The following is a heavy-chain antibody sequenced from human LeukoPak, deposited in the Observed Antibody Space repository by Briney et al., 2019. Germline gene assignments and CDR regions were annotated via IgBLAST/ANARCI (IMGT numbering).Heavy chain of an antibody. J-gene: IGHJ3*02. CDR3: ANFDGDSQAFHI. V-gene: IGHV3-30*18. Sequence: SLRLSCAASGFTFTNYNMHWVRQTPGKGLQWVAAILYDGSKKYYADSVKGRFSVYRDNSNYTLYLQMNSLKTEDTAVYSCANFDGDSQAFHIWGQGTMVTVSS. D-gene: IGHD3-9*01. CDR1: GFTFTNYN. CDR2: ILYDGSKK.